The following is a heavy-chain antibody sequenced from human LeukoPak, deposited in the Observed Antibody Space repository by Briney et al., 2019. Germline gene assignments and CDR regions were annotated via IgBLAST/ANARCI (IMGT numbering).Heavy chain of an antibody. CDR2: FDPEDGET. Sequence: ASVKVSCKVSGYTLTELSIHWVRQAPGKGLEWMGGFDPEDGETIYAQKFQGRVTITEDTSTDTAYMGLSSLRSEDTAVYYCVTLGWFGEAYGMDVWGQGTTVTVSS. V-gene: IGHV1-24*01. CDR3: VTLGWFGEAYGMDV. CDR1: GYTLTELS. D-gene: IGHD3-10*01. J-gene: IGHJ6*02.